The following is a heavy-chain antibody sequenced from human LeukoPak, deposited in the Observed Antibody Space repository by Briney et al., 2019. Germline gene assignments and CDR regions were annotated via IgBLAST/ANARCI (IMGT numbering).Heavy chain of an antibody. CDR3: AKGGPRGSYSPLSY. Sequence: GGSLRLSCAASGFTFDDYAMHWVRQAPGKGLEWVSGISWNSGSIGYADSVKGRFTISRDNAKNSLYLQMNSLRAEDMALYYCAKGGPRGSYSPLSYWGQGTLVTVSS. CDR1: GFTFDDYA. D-gene: IGHD1-26*01. V-gene: IGHV3-9*03. CDR2: ISWNSGSI. J-gene: IGHJ4*02.